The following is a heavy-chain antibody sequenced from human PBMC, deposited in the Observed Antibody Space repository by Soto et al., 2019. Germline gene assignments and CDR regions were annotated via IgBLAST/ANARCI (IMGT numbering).Heavy chain of an antibody. CDR3: VKRSLLMAPT. CDR2: INHSGST. V-gene: IGHV4-34*01. D-gene: IGHD1-1*01. CDR1: GGSFSGYY. J-gene: IGHJ4*02. Sequence: SETLSLTCAVYGGSFSGYYWSWIRQPPGKGLEWIGEINHSGSTNYNPPLKSRVTISADTSKNQFSLRLSSVTAADTAVYYCVKRSLLMAPTWGQGIQVTVSS.